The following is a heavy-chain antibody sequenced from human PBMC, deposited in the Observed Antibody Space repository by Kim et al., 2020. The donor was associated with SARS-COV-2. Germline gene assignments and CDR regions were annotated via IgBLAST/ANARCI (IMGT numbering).Heavy chain of an antibody. J-gene: IGHJ4*02. Sequence: GGSLRLSCAASGLTFDTYVMNWFRQAPGKGLEWLSYITNSGSATFYADSVKGRFTISRDNAKNSLYLEMSSLRDEDTAVYYCARGRAYWGRGTLVTVSS. V-gene: IGHV3-48*02. CDR1: GLTFDTYV. CDR2: ITNSGSAT. CDR3: ARGRAY.